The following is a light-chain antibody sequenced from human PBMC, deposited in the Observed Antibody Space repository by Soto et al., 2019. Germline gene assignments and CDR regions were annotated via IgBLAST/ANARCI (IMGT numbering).Light chain of an antibody. V-gene: IGKV1-9*01. Sequence: DIQLTQSPSFLSASVGDRVTITCRASQGINNFLGWYQQKPGKGPKLLIYAASALQSGIPSRFSGSGSGTEFTLTITSLQPEDFATYFCQQLNSFPNTFGQGTRLDI. J-gene: IGKJ5*01. CDR1: QGINNF. CDR3: QQLNSFPNT. CDR2: AAS.